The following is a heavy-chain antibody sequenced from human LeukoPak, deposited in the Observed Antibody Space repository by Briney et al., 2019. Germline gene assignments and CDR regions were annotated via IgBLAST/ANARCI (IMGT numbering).Heavy chain of an antibody. CDR1: GGFISSTNW. J-gene: IGHJ4*02. D-gene: IGHD5-24*01. V-gene: IGHV4-4*02. Sequence: SDTLSLTRAVSGGFISSTNWWSWVRQPPGKGLEWIGEIYHTGSTNYNPSLKSRVTISVDKSKNQFSLKLNSVTAPDTAVYYCASANGYRNYWGQGTLVTVSS. CDR2: IYHTGST. CDR3: ASANGYRNY.